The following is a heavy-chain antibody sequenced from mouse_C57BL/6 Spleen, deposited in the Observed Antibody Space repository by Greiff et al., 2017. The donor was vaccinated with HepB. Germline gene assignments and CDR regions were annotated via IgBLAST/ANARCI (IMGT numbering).Heavy chain of an antibody. D-gene: IGHD2-5*01. CDR3: ARGGYSNYSWFAY. J-gene: IGHJ3*01. Sequence: QVQLQQPGAELVRPGSSVKLSCKASGYTFTSYWMHWVKQRPIQGLEWIGNIDPSDSETHYNQKFKDKATLTVDKSSSTAYMQLSSLTSEDSAVYCCARGGYSNYSWFAYWGQGTLVTVSA. CDR1: GYTFTSYW. CDR2: IDPSDSET. V-gene: IGHV1-52*01.